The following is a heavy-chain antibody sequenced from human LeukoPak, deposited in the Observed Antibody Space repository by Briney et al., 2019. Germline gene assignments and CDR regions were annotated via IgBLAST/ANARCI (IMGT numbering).Heavy chain of an antibody. CDR3: AQQLGYCSSGSCYFTF. Sequence: GGSLRLSCAASGFTFSSFAMSWVRQAPGKGLEWASAISNSGGDTYSADSVKGRFTISRDNSKNTLYLQMNSLRAEDTAIYYCAQQLGYCSSGSCYFTFWGQGTLVTVSS. J-gene: IGHJ4*02. V-gene: IGHV3-23*01. CDR2: ISNSGGDT. CDR1: GFTFSSFA. D-gene: IGHD2-15*01.